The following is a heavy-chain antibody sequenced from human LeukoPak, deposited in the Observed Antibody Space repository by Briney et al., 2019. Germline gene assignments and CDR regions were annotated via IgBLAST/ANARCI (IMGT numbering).Heavy chain of an antibody. J-gene: IGHJ6*02. Sequence: SQTLSLTCAISGDSVSSISVAWNWIRQSPSRGLEWLGRTYYRAKWYYEYAVSVKGRININPDPSKNQFSLQLNSVTPEDTAVYYCALARSEYHYGMDVWGQGTTVTVSS. CDR3: ALARSEYHYGMDV. CDR1: GDSVSSISVA. V-gene: IGHV6-1*01. CDR2: TYYRAKWYY.